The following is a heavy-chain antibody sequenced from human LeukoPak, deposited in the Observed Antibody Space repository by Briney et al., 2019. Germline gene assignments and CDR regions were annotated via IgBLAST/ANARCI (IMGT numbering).Heavy chain of an antibody. CDR1: GGTFSSYA. J-gene: IGHJ4*02. CDR2: IIPIFGTA. Sequence: SVKVSCKASGGTFSSYAISWVRQAPGQGLEWMGGIIPIFGTANYAQKFQGRVTITADKSTSTAYMELSSLRSDDTAVYYCARDAAAVLNYWGQGTLVTVSS. CDR3: ARDAAAVLNY. V-gene: IGHV1-69*06. D-gene: IGHD6-13*01.